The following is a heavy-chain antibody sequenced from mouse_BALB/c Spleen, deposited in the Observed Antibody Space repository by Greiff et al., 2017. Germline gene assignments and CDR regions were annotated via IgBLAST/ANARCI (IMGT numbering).Heavy chain of an antibody. J-gene: IGHJ3*01. CDR1: GFTFSSYA. Sequence: EVMLVESGGGLVKPGGSLKLSCAASGFTFSSYAMSWVRQTPEKRLEWVASISSGGSTYYPDSVKGRFTISRDNARNILYLQMSSLRSEDTAMYYCAREAVPAWFAYWGQGTLVTVSA. CDR2: ISSGGST. CDR3: AREAVPAWFAY. D-gene: IGHD1-1*01. V-gene: IGHV5-6-5*01.